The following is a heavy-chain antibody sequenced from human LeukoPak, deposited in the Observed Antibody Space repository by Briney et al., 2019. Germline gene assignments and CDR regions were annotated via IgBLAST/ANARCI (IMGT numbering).Heavy chain of an antibody. CDR3: ARDNYDSSGYLWVFDY. D-gene: IGHD3-22*01. V-gene: IGHV3-30*14. Sequence: GGSLRLSCAASGFTFSSYAMHWVRQAPGKGLEWVAVISYDGSNKYYADSVKGRFTISRDNSKNTLYLQMNSLRAEDTAVYYCARDNYDSSGYLWVFDYWGQGTLVTVSS. CDR1: GFTFSSYA. CDR2: ISYDGSNK. J-gene: IGHJ4*02.